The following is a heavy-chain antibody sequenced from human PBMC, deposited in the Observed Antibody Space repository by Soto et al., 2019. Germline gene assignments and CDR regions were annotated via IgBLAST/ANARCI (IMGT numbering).Heavy chain of an antibody. V-gene: IGHV1-8*01. J-gene: IGHJ5*02. D-gene: IGHD3-10*01. CDR1: GYTFTSYD. Sequence: QVQLVQSGAEVKKPGASVKVSCKASGYTFTSYDINWVRQATGQGLEWMGWMNPNSGNTGYAQKFQGRVTMTRNTSISTAYMELSSLRSEDTAVYYCARGYLRITMVRGAYNWFDPWGQGTLVTVSS. CDR2: MNPNSGNT. CDR3: ARGYLRITMVRGAYNWFDP.